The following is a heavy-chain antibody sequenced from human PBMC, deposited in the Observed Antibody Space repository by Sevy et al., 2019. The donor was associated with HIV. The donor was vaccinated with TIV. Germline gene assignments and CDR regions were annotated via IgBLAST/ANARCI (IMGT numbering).Heavy chain of an antibody. J-gene: IGHJ4*02. Sequence: SETLSPTCAVSGGSISSGGYSWSWIRQPPGKGLEWIGYIYHSGSTYYNPSLKSRVTISVDRSKNQFSLKLSSVTAADTAVYYCARGIVVVPAAIWEYFDYWGQGTLVTVSS. CDR1: GGSISSGGYS. CDR3: ARGIVVVPAAIWEYFDY. V-gene: IGHV4-30-2*01. D-gene: IGHD2-2*01. CDR2: IYHSGST.